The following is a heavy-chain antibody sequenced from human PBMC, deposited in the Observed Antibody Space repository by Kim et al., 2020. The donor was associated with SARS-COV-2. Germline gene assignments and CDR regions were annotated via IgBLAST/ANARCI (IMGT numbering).Heavy chain of an antibody. CDR3: AHRRPPGRGDWFDS. D-gene: IGHD3-10*01. V-gene: IGHV2-5*01. J-gene: IGHJ5*01. Sequence: YNPSLESRLTITKDTSKNQVVLTMTNMDPVDTATYYCAHRRPPGRGDWFDSWGQGILVTVSS.